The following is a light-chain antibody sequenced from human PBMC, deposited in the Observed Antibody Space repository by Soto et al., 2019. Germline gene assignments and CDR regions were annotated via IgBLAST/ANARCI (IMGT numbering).Light chain of an antibody. CDR3: QQYNNWWT. CDR2: DAS. CDR1: QSVSKRFSSN. Sequence: EIVMTQSPATLSVSPGERATLSCRASQSVSKRFSSNLAWYQQKPGQAPRLLIYDASTRATGVPARFSGSGSGTEFTLTISSLQSEDFAVYYCQQYNNWWTFGQGTKVEIK. V-gene: IGKV3-15*01. J-gene: IGKJ1*01.